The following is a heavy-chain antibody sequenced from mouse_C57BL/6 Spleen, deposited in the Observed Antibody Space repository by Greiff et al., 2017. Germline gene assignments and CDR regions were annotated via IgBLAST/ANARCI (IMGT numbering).Heavy chain of an antibody. CDR3: ARRDDATTGFAY. CDR2: IDPEDGET. Sequence: EVKLVESGAELVKPGASVKLSCTASGFNIKDYYMHWVKQRTEQGLEWIGRIDPEDGETKSAPKFPGKATITADTSSNTAYLQLSSLTSEDTAVYYCARRDDATTGFAYWGQGTLVTVSA. J-gene: IGHJ3*01. V-gene: IGHV14-2*01. CDR1: GFNIKDYY. D-gene: IGHD1-1*01.